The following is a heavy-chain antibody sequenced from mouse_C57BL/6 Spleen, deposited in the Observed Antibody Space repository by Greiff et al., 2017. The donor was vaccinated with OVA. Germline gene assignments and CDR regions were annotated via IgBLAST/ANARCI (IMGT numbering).Heavy chain of an antibody. CDR2: LDPSDSYT. D-gene: IGHD1-1*01. Sequence: QVQLQQPGAELVMPGASVKLSCKASGYTFTSYWMHWVKQRPGQGLEWIGELDPSDSYTNYNQKFKGKSTLTVDKSSSTAYMQLSSLTSEYSAVYYCARRDYGREFAYWGQGTLVTVSA. CDR1: GYTFTSYW. CDR3: ARRDYGREFAY. J-gene: IGHJ3*01. V-gene: IGHV1-69*01.